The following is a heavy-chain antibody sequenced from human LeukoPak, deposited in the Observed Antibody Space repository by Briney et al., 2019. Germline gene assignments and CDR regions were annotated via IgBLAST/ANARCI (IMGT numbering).Heavy chain of an antibody. J-gene: IGHJ3*02. CDR3: ARLYSSGRFDAFDI. V-gene: IGHV4-59*01. CDR1: GGSISSYY. CDR2: IYYSGST. Sequence: SETLSLTCTVSGGSISSYYWSWIRQPPGKGLEWIGYIYYSGSTNYNPSLKSRVTISVDTSKNQFSLKLSSVTAADTAVYYRARLYSSGRFDAFDIWGQGTMVTVSS. D-gene: IGHD6-19*01.